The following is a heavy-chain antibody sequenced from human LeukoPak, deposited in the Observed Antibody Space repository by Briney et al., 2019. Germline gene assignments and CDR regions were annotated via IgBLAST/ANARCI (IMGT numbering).Heavy chain of an antibody. D-gene: IGHD6-13*01. Sequence: EASVKVSCKASGYTFTGYYMHWVRQAPGQGLEWMGWINPNSGGTNYARKFQGRVTMTRDTSISTAYMELSRLRSDDTAVYYCARCMPAGTPFDYWGQGTLVTVSS. J-gene: IGHJ4*02. CDR1: GYTFTGYY. CDR3: ARCMPAGTPFDY. CDR2: INPNSGGT. V-gene: IGHV1-2*02.